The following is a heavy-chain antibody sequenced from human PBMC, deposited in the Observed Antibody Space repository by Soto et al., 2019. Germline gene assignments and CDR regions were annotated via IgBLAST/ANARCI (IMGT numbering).Heavy chain of an antibody. J-gene: IGHJ4*02. V-gene: IGHV3-23*01. CDR1: GFTFSSYA. Sequence: GGSLRLSCAASGFTFSSYAMSWVRQAPGKGLEGVSAISGSGGSTYYADSVKGRFTISRDNSKNTLYLQMNSLRAEDTAVYYCAKISRSWSEIDYWGQGTLVTVSS. D-gene: IGHD6-13*01. CDR2: ISGSGGST. CDR3: AKISRSWSEIDY.